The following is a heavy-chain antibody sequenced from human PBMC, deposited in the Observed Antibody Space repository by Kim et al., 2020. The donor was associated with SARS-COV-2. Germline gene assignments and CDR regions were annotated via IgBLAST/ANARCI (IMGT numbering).Heavy chain of an antibody. CDR3: ARGRDLDY. V-gene: IGHV4-34*01. Sequence: SGGTNYTPSLKRRVTISVDTSKNQFSLKLSSVTAADTAVYYCARGRDLDYWGQGTLVTVSS. CDR2: SGGT. J-gene: IGHJ4*02.